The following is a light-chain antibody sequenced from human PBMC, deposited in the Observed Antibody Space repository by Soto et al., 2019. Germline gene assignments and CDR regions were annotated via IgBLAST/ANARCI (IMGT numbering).Light chain of an antibody. J-gene: IGKJ1*01. CDR3: QQYDTYSRT. CDR1: QSISSW. V-gene: IGKV1-5*03. Sequence: DIQMTQSPSTLSASVGDRVTITCRASQSISSWLAWYQQKPGKAPKLLISNASNLEGGVPSRFSGSGSGTEFTLPISSLQPDDFATYYCQQYDTYSRTFGQGTKVEIK. CDR2: NAS.